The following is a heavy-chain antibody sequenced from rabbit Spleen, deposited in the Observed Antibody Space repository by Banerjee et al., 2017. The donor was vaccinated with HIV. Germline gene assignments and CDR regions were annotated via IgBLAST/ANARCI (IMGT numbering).Heavy chain of an antibody. D-gene: IGHD4-2*01. V-gene: IGHV1S45*01. Sequence: QEQLVESGGGLVQPEGSLTLTCTASGFSFSSRYYMCCVRQAPGKGGEWIGCIDIGIITGAYYARWAKGRFTISKAASTTVTLQMTRLTAADTATYFCARGMGTGYAGDDYPDYYNLWGPGTLVTVS. J-gene: IGHJ4*01. CDR1: GFSFSSRYY. CDR2: IDIGIITGA. CDR3: ARGMGTGYAGDDYPDYYNL.